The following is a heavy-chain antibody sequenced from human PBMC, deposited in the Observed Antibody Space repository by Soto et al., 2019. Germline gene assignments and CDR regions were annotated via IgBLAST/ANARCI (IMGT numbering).Heavy chain of an antibody. D-gene: IGHD3-10*01. V-gene: IGHV1-69*13. J-gene: IGHJ6*02. CDR3: ARGVGGLGELNTLSYYYYGMDV. Sequence: SVKVSCKASGYTFSNYGITWVRQAPGQGLEWMGIIIPNFGKAHYAQKFQGRVTITADESTSTAYMELSSLRSEDTAVYYCARGVGGLGELNTLSYYYYGMDVWGQGTTVTVSS. CDR1: GYTFSNYG. CDR2: IIPNFGKA.